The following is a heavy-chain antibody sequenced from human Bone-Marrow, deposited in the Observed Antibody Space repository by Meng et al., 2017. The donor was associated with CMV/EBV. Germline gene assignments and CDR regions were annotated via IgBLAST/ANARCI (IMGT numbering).Heavy chain of an antibody. CDR3: ARSNYCNTIPCSLLRADYYYGLDV. CDR2: INNKAST. Sequence: SDTLSLTCAVYGDSFSNYFWNWVRQPPGKGLEWIGEINNKASTNYNPSLKSRVTMSVDTSKNQFSLKLTSVTAADTAVYYCARSNYCNTIPCSLLRADYYYGLDVWGQGTTVTVSS. D-gene: IGHD2/OR15-2a*01. J-gene: IGHJ6*02. V-gene: IGHV4-34*01. CDR1: GDSFSNYF.